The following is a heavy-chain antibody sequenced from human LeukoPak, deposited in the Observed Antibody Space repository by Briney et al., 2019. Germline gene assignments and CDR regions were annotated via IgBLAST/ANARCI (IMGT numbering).Heavy chain of an antibody. CDR3: ARDPELYPMDV. Sequence: GGSLRLSCAASGFTFDDYGMSWVRQAPGKGLEWVSGINWNGGSTGYANSVKGRFTISRDNAKNSLYLQMNSLRAEDTALYYCARDPELYPMDVWGKGTTVTVSS. V-gene: IGHV3-20*04. CDR2: INWNGGST. J-gene: IGHJ6*04. D-gene: IGHD2-8*01. CDR1: GFTFDDYG.